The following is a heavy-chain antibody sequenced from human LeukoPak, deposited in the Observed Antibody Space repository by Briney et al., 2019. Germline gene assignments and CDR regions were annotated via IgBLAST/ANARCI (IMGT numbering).Heavy chain of an antibody. Sequence: RAGGSLRLSCAASGFTFSDYWMQWVRQAPGKGLEWVANIRQDGNEKYYVDSMKGRFTIFRDNAKNSLYLQMDSLRVEDTAVYYCARRYFDHWGQGTLVTVSS. CDR3: ARRYFDH. CDR1: GFTFSDYW. V-gene: IGHV3-7*03. CDR2: IRQDGNEK. J-gene: IGHJ4*02.